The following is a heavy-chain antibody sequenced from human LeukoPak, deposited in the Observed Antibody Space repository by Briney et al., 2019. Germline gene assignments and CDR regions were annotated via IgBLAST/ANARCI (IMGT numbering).Heavy chain of an antibody. V-gene: IGHV1-46*01. CDR3: ARGLATIPNSR. Sequence: ASVKVSCKASGYRFTNHNVHWVRQVPGQGLEWMGIIKSNGGSTRFAQNFQGRVTMTRDTSTNTVYMELSSLRSEDTAVYYCARGLATIPNSRWGQGTLVTVSS. CDR1: GYRFTNHN. J-gene: IGHJ4*02. D-gene: IGHD5-24*01. CDR2: IKSNGGST.